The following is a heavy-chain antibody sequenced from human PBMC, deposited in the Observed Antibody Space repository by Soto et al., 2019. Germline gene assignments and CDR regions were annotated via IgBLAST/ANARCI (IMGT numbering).Heavy chain of an antibody. Sequence: QVQLVESGGGLVWPGGSLRLSCAASGFTFSDSSMNWIRQAPGKGLEWVSYISSGTSYTNYADSVKGRFTISRDNAKNSLFLHMNSLRAEDTAVYYCARSVVSSTRFDPWGQGTLVTVSS. V-gene: IGHV3-11*06. D-gene: IGHD6-13*01. CDR3: ARSVVSSTRFDP. CDR1: GFTFSDSS. CDR2: ISSGTSYT. J-gene: IGHJ5*02.